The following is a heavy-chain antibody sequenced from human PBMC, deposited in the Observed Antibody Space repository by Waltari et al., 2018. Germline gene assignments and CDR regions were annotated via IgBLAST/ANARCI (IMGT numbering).Heavy chain of an antibody. CDR2: MYVGGAT. CDR1: GLTISRNY. D-gene: IGHD6-13*01. CDR3: VRDIPRDDSSCDV. V-gene: IGHV3-66*01. J-gene: IGHJ6*02. Sequence: EEQLVESGGGSVQPGGSLRLACAASGLTISRNYMNWVRPAPGNGVGWGAVMYVGGATQYADSVKDRFISSRDNSKNTLYLQMHSMRVDDTAVYYCVRDIPRDDSSCDVWGQGTTVIVSS.